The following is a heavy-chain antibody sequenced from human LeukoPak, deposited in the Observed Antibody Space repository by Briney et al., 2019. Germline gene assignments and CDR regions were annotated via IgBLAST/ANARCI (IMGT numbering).Heavy chain of an antibody. D-gene: IGHD1-26*01. Sequence: SETLSLTCAVYGGSFSGYYWSWIRQPPGKGLEWIGEINHSGSTNYNPSLKSRVTISVDTSKNQFSLKLSSVTAADSAVYYCARQRWELDYWGQGTLVTVSS. CDR2: INHSGST. V-gene: IGHV4-34*01. CDR1: GGSFSGYY. CDR3: ARQRWELDY. J-gene: IGHJ4*02.